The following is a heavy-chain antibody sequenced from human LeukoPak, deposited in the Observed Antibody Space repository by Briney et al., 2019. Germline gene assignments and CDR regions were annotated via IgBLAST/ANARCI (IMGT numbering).Heavy chain of an antibody. CDR3: AKGSRLREGGSYRF. Sequence: SVKVSCKASGGIFSSYAINWVRQAPGQGLEWMGRIIPILGSANYAQKFQGRVTITADKSTRTAYMELSSLRSEDTALYYCAKGSRLREGGSYRFWGQGTLVTVSS. V-gene: IGHV1-69*04. J-gene: IGHJ4*02. CDR1: GGIFSSYA. CDR2: IIPILGSA. D-gene: IGHD3-16*02.